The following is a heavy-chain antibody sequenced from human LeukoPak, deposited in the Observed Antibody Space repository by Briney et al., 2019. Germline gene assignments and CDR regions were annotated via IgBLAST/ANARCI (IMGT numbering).Heavy chain of an antibody. D-gene: IGHD1-26*01. CDR3: ARFNKWELLDY. J-gene: IGHJ4*02. CDR1: GFTFDDYA. CDR2: ISGDGGST. V-gene: IGHV3-43*02. Sequence: GGSLRLSCAASGFTFDDYAMHWVRQAPGKGLEWVSLISGDGGSTYYADSVKGRFTISRDSAKNSLYLQMNSLRAEDTAVYYCARFNKWELLDYWGQGTLVTVSS.